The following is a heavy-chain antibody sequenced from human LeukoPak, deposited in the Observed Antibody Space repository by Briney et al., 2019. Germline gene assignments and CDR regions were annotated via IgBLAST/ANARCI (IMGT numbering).Heavy chain of an antibody. CDR1: GYTLTSYD. Sequence: ASVKVSCKASGYTLTSYDINWVRQATGQGLEWMGWMNPNSGNTGYAQKFQGRVTITRNTSISTAYMELSSLRSEDTAVYYCARGLKYSSSPDYWGQGTLVTVSS. D-gene: IGHD6-13*01. CDR2: MNPNSGNT. J-gene: IGHJ4*02. CDR3: ARGLKYSSSPDY. V-gene: IGHV1-8*03.